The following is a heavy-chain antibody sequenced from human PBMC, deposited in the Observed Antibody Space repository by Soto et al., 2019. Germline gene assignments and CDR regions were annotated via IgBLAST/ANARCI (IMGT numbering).Heavy chain of an antibody. CDR2: IRSKAYGGTT. V-gene: IGHV3-49*03. J-gene: IGHJ4*02. Sequence: GGSLRLSCTASGFTFGDYAMSWFRQAPGKGLEWVGFIRSKAYGGTTEYAASVKGRFTISRDDSKSIAYLQMNSLKTEDTAVYYCTRKEEGVRIDYWGQGTLVTVSS. CDR3: TRKEEGVRIDY. CDR1: GFTFGDYA.